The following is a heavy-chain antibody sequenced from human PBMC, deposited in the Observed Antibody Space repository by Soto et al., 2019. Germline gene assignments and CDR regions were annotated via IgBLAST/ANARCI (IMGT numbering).Heavy chain of an antibody. CDR2: IYYSGST. D-gene: IGHD1-7*01. V-gene: IGHV4-39*01. J-gene: IGHJ5*02. Sequence: SETLSLTCSVSDDSISRNNDYWGWIRQPPGKGLEWIGSIYYSGSTFYNPSLKSRVTISVDTSKNQFSLKVTSVTAADTAVYYCARWNYGGNNNWFDPWGQGTLVTVSS. CDR1: DDSISRNNDY. CDR3: ARWNYGGNNNWFDP.